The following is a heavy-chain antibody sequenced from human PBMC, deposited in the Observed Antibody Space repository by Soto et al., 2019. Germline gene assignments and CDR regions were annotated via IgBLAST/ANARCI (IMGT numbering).Heavy chain of an antibody. CDR2: IYYSGGT. Sequence: PSETLSLTCSVSGGPMTSGAYYWSWIRQPPGEGLEWMGYIYYSGGTSSSPSLESRLTLSVDTSRNQFSLKLRSVTAADTAVYYCTRDRGGYNWNSYYYYGMDVWGQGTTVTVSS. D-gene: IGHD1-7*01. CDR3: TRDRGGYNWNSYYYYGMDV. V-gene: IGHV4-30-4*01. CDR1: GGPMTSGAYY. J-gene: IGHJ6*02.